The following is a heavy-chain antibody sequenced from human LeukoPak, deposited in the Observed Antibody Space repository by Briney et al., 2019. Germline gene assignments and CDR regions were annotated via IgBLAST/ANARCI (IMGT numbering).Heavy chain of an antibody. Sequence: AASVKVSCKASGYTFTSYGISWVRQAPGQGLEWMGWISAYNGNTNYAQKFQGRVTITADKSTSTAYMELSSLRSEDTAVYYCARVDYGDYATLDYWGQGTLVTVSS. J-gene: IGHJ4*02. D-gene: IGHD4-17*01. CDR3: ARVDYGDYATLDY. V-gene: IGHV1-18*04. CDR1: GYTFTSYG. CDR2: ISAYNGNT.